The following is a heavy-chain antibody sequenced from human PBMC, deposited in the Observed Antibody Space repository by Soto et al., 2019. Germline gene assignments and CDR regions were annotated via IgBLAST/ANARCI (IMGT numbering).Heavy chain of an antibody. D-gene: IGHD2-21*01. CDR2: ISSSGAI. V-gene: IGHV3-48*03. Sequence: EVQLVESGGGLAQPGGSLRLSCAASGFSFNTYNMNWVRQAPGEGPEWISYISSSGAINYAGSVRGRFTVSRDNAKKSLFLQVNSLRVDDTAVYYCATSLNSCGPGWGRPCASWGQGTLVTVSS. CDR1: GFSFNTYN. CDR3: ATSLNSCGPGWGRPCAS. J-gene: IGHJ5*02.